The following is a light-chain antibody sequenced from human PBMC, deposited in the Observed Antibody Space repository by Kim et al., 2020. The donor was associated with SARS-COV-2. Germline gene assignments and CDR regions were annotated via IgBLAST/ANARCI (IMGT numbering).Light chain of an antibody. J-gene: IGKJ4*01. CDR1: QSVSSY. V-gene: IGKV3-11*01. CDR3: QQRSNWPLT. Sequence: LSPGERASLSCRASQSVSSYLAWYQQKPGQAPRLLIYDASNRATGIPAKFSGSGSGTDFTLTISSLEPEDFAVYYCQQRSNWPLTFGGGTKVDIK. CDR2: DAS.